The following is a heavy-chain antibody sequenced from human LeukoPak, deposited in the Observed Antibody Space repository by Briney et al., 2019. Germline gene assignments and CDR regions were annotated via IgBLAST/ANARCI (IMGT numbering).Heavy chain of an antibody. CDR3: ARDLVA. D-gene: IGHD6-6*01. Sequence: SVKVSCKASGGTFSSYAITWVRQAPGQGLEWMGGLIPIFGTPNYAQKFQGRVTIIADESTSTAYMELSSLRSEDTAVYYCARDLVAWGQGTLVTVSS. J-gene: IGHJ5*02. CDR1: GGTFSSYA. V-gene: IGHV1-69*13. CDR2: LIPIFGTP.